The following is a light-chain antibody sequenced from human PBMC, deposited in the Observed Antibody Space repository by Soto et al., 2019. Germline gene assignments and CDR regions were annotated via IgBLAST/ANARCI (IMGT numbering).Light chain of an antibody. J-gene: IGLJ3*02. V-gene: IGLV2-8*01. CDR1: SSDIGGYNS. CDR3: RSSAGTNSLVL. CDR2: EVN. Sequence: QSALTQPPSASGSPGQSVTISCTGTSSDIGGYNSVSWYQQHPGKAPKLMIYEVNKRPLGVPERFSGSKSGNTASLTVSGLQADDEPDYYCRSSAGTNSLVLFGGGTQLTVL.